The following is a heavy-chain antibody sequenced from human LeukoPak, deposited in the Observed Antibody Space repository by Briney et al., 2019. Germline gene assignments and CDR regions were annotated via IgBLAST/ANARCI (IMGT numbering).Heavy chain of an antibody. CDR3: ARDSGSGLFVPP. V-gene: IGHV4-39*07. CDR2: IYYSGST. J-gene: IGHJ5*02. D-gene: IGHD6-19*01. CDR1: GGSISSSSYY. Sequence: PSETLSLTCAVSGGSISSSSYYWGWIRQPPGKGLEWIGSIYYSGSTYYNPSLKSRVTISVDTSKNQFSLKLSSVTAADTAVYYCARDSGSGLFVPPWGQGTLVTVSS.